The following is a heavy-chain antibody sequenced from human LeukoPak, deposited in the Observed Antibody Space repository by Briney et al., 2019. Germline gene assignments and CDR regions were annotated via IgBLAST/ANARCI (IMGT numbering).Heavy chain of an antibody. Sequence: PSETLSLTCTVSGGSISSYYWSWIRQPPGKGLEWIGYIYYSGSANYNPSLKSRVTISVDTSKNQFSLKLSSVTAADTAVYYCASSPGGTAAFDIRGQGTMVTVSS. CDR1: GGSISSYY. V-gene: IGHV4-59*01. D-gene: IGHD1-1*01. J-gene: IGHJ3*02. CDR2: IYYSGSA. CDR3: ASSPGGTAAFDI.